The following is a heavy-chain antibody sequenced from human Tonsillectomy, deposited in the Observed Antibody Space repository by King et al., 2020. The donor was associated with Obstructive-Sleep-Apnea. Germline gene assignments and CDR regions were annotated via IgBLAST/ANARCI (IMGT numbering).Heavy chain of an antibody. CDR3: ARSKYYDMDV. J-gene: IGHJ6*02. V-gene: IGHV3-30*04. CDR1: GFTFSSYA. CDR2: ISYDGSNK. Sequence: VQLVESGGGVVQPGRSLRLSCAASGFTFSSYAMHWVRQAPGKGLEWVAVISYDGSNKYYADSVKGRFTISRDNSKNTLYLQMNSLRAEDTAVYYCARSKYYDMDVWGQGTTVTASS. D-gene: IGHD4-11*01.